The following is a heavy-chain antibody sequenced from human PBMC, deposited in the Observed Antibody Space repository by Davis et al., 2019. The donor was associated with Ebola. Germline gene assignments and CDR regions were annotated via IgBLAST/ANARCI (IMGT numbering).Heavy chain of an antibody. CDR1: GYTLTELS. CDR3: ARGAGYCSSTSCYPNYYYYYMDV. CDR2: INPNSGGT. D-gene: IGHD2-2*01. V-gene: IGHV1-2*02. J-gene: IGHJ6*03. Sequence: ASVKVSCKVSGYTLTELSMHWVRQAPGKGLEWMGWINPNSGGTNYAQKFQGRVTMTRDTSISTAYMELSRLRSDDTAVYYCARGAGYCSSTSCYPNYYYYYMDVWGKGTTVTVSS.